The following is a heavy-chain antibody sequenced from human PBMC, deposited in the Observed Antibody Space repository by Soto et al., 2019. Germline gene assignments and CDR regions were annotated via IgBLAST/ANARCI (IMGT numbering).Heavy chain of an antibody. D-gene: IGHD3-3*01. V-gene: IGHV4-59*01. CDR3: ARVDPPEWQIIDY. CDR2: IYYSGST. J-gene: IGHJ4*02. CDR1: GGSIISYY. Sequence: SETLSLTCTVSGGSIISYYWSWILQPPGKGLEWIGYIYYSGSTNYNPSLKSRVTISVDTSKNQFSLKLSSVTAADTAVYYCARVDPPEWQIIDYWGQGTLVTVSS.